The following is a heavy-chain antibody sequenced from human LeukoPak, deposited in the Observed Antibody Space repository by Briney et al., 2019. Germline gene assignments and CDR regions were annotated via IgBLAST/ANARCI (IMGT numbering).Heavy chain of an antibody. J-gene: IGHJ5*02. D-gene: IGHD3-16*02. Sequence: SDTLSPTCAVYGRSFSGYYWSWIRQPPGKGLEWIGYIYFSGSTNYNPSLKSRVTISVDTSKNQFSLKLSSVTAADTAVYYCARVANYDYLWGSYREGPDWFDPWGQGTLVIVSS. CDR2: IYFSGST. CDR1: GRSFSGYY. CDR3: ARVANYDYLWGSYREGPDWFDP. V-gene: IGHV4-59*07.